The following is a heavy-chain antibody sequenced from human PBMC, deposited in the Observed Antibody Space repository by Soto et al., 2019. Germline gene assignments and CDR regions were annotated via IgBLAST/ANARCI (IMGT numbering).Heavy chain of an antibody. CDR3: TRDGHRGPSDAFDV. V-gene: IGHV3-48*03. CDR1: GFSSSNYE. CDR2: ISTTGTSP. D-gene: IGHD3-10*01. Sequence: EVQLVESGGGLVQPGGSLRLSCTASGFSSSNYEMNWIRQAPGKGLEWVAHISTTGTSPYYADSVRGRFTVSRDTANNSIYIQMTSLRAADTALYYCTRDGHRGPSDAFDVWGQGTMVTVSS. J-gene: IGHJ3*01.